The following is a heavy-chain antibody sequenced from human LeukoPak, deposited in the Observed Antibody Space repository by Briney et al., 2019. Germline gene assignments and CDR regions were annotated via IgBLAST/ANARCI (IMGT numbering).Heavy chain of an antibody. D-gene: IGHD1-26*01. CDR2: IYYNGAT. V-gene: IGHV4-39*07. CDR1: GGSVSSSSYY. CDR3: ARGRVKYTGSYKGDFDL. J-gene: IGHJ2*01. Sequence: PSETLSLTCTVSGGSVSSSSYYWGWIRQPPGKALEWIETIYYNGATRYNPSLNSRATISVDTSKNQFSLKLSSVTAADTAVYYCARGRVKYTGSYKGDFDLWGRGTLVTVSS.